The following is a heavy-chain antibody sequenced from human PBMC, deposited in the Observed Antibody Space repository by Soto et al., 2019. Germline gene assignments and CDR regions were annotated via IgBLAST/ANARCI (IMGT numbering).Heavy chain of an antibody. CDR3: ARAAIVVVPAALGMDV. CDR2: ISAYNGNT. D-gene: IGHD2-2*01. CDR1: GYTFTSYG. J-gene: IGHJ6*02. V-gene: IGHV1-18*01. Sequence: QVQLVQSGAEVKKPGASVKVSCKASGYTFTSYGISWVRQAPGQGLEWMGWISAYNGNTNYAQKLQGRVTMTTDTSTRTAYMELRSLRSDDTAVSYCARAAIVVVPAALGMDVWGQGTTVTVSS.